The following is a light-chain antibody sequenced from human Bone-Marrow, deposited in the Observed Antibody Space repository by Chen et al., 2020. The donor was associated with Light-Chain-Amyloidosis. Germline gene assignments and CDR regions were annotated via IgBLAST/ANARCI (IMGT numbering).Light chain of an antibody. V-gene: IGLV2-23*02. Sequence: QSALTQPASVSGSPGQSITISCTGTSSDVGSYNLVSWYQKHPGKAPKLMIYEVSKRPSGVSNRFSGSKCSNTASLTISGLQAEDEADYYCCSYAGSSTWVFGGGTNLTVL. J-gene: IGLJ3*02. CDR1: SSDVGSYNL. CDR2: EVS. CDR3: CSYAGSSTWV.